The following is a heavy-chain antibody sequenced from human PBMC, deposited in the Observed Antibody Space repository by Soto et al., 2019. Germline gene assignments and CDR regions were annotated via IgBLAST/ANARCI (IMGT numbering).Heavy chain of an antibody. V-gene: IGHV3-33*01. CDR2: IWYDGSNK. CDR1: GFTFSSYG. CDR3: ARDRFTGSATYDFDY. Sequence: QVQLVESGGGVVQPGRSMRLSCAASGFTFSSYGMHWVRQAPGQGLEWVAVIWYDGSNKYYADYVKGRFTISRDNSKNTLERQMKSLRAEDTAVYYCARDRFTGSATYDFDYWGQGTLVTDSS. D-gene: IGHD1-1*01. J-gene: IGHJ4*02.